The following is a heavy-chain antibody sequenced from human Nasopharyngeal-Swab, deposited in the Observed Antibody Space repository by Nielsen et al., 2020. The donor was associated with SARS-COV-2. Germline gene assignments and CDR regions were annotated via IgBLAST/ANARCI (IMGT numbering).Heavy chain of an antibody. J-gene: IGHJ3*01. Sequence: GGSLRLSCAASGFTFNNAWMHWVRRTPGKGLVWVSRINIDGSRTGYADSVKGRFTISRDNAKNTLFLQMNSLRAEDTAVYYCARVLDYYDSSGYDTWDVFALWGQGTMVTVSS. D-gene: IGHD3-22*01. CDR3: ARVLDYYDSSGYDTWDVFAL. CDR2: INIDGSRT. CDR1: GFTFNNAW. V-gene: IGHV3-74*01.